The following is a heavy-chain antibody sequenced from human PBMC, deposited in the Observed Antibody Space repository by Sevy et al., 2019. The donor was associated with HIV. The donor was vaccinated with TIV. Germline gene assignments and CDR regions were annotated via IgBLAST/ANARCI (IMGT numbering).Heavy chain of an antibody. D-gene: IGHD2-2*01. CDR2: IYSTGGT. Sequence: SETLSLTCTVSGGSISNNYWGWIRQPPGRGLEWIGFIYSTGGTRYNPSLRSRVAMSVASDSEFSLTLTSVTAADTATFYCARFIDCTSSTCYDPLSDYYYIDVWGKGTTVTVSS. CDR3: ARFIDCTSSTCYDPLSDYYYIDV. CDR1: GGSISNNY. V-gene: IGHV4-59*01. J-gene: IGHJ6*03.